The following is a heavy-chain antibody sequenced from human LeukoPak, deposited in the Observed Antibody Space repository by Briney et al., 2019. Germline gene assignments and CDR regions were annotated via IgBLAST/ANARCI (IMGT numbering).Heavy chain of an antibody. CDR3: AKGPYYDFWSGYYRGRNWFDP. V-gene: IGHV3-23*01. CDR1: GFTFSSYA. CDR2: ITGSGGTT. D-gene: IGHD3-3*01. J-gene: IGHJ5*02. Sequence: GGSLRLSCAASGFTFSSYAMSWVRQAPGKGLEWVSGITGSGGTTHYADSVKGRFTISRDNSKNTLYLQMNSLRAEDTAVYYCAKGPYYDFWSGYYRGRNWFDPWGQGTLVTVSS.